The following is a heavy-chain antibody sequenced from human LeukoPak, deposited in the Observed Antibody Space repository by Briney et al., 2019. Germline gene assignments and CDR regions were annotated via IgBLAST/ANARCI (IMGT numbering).Heavy chain of an antibody. V-gene: IGHV3-21*01. J-gene: IGHJ4*02. CDR2: ISSSSCYI. CDR3: ARVFSCSGGSCYFILDY. Sequence: GGSLRLSCAASGFTFSSYSMNWVRQAPGKGLEWVSSISSSSCYIYYADSVKGRFTISRDNAKNSLYLQMNSLRAEDTAVYYCARVFSCSGGSCYFILDYWGQGTLVTVSS. D-gene: IGHD2-15*01. CDR1: GFTFSSYS.